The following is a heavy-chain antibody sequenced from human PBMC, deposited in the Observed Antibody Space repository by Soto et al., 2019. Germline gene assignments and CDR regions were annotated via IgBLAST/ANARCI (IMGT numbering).Heavy chain of an antibody. CDR3: ARVKASGVNFDY. Sequence: SETLSLTCTVSGDSISSSSYYWGWIRQPPGKGLEWIGSIYHSGSTSYNPSLKSRVTISVDKSKNQFSLKLSSVTAADTAVYYCARVKASGVNFDYWGQGTLVTVSS. V-gene: IGHV4-39*07. CDR2: IYHSGST. CDR1: GDSISSSSYY. D-gene: IGHD3-10*01. J-gene: IGHJ4*02.